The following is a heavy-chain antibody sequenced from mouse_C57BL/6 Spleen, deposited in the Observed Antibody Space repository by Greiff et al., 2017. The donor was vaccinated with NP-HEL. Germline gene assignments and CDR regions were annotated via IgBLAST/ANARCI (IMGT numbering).Heavy chain of an antibody. CDR1: GYSITSGYY. CDR2: ISYDGSN. V-gene: IGHV3-6*01. J-gene: IGHJ2*01. D-gene: IGHD4-1*01. Sequence: EVQLVESGPGLVKPSQSLSLTCSVTGYSITSGYYWNWIRQVPGNKLEWMGYISYDGSNNYNPSLKNRISITRDTSKNQFFLKLNSVTTEDTATYYCARETGTYYFDYWGQGTTLTVSS. CDR3: ARETGTYYFDY.